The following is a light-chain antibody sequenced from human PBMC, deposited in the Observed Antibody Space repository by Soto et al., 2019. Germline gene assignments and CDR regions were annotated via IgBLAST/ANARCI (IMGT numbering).Light chain of an antibody. CDR3: QQDNSWWT. CDR2: KAS. J-gene: IGKJ2*02. CDR1: QSISSW. Sequence: DIQMTQSPSTLSASVGDRVTITCRASQSISSWLAWYQQKPGKAPKLLIYKASSLESGVPSRYSGSGSGTEFTLTISSLQPDDFATYYCQQDNSWWTCGQGTKLEIK. V-gene: IGKV1-5*03.